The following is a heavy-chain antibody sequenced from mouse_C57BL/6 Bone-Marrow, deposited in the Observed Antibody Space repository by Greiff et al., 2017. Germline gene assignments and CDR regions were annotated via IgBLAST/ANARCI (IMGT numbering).Heavy chain of an antibody. CDR2: IYPRSGNT. CDR1: GYTFTSYG. D-gene: IGHD1-1*01. Sequence: QVQLQQSGAELARPGASVKLSCKASGYTFTSYGISWVKQRTGQGLEWIGEIYPRSGNTYYNEKFKGKATLTADKSSSTAYMELRSLTSEDSAVYFCARGSGISTTVVATGDYWGPGTTLTVSS. V-gene: IGHV1-81*01. CDR3: ARGSGISTTVVATGDY. J-gene: IGHJ2*01.